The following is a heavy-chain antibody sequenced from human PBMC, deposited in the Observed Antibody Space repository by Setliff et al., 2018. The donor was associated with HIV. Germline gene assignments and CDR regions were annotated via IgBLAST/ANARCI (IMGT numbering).Heavy chain of an antibody. CDR1: GHTFSGYC. CDR3: ATDRTQTGISMVRGRLTDPARYPLDY. CDR2: INYNGGGT. J-gene: IGHJ4*02. Sequence: GASVKVSCKASGHTFSGYCIHWVRQAPGQGLEWMGWINYNGGGTNFAQKFQGRVTMTRDTSISTAYMELSRLRSDDTAVYYCATDRTQTGISMVRGRLTDPARYPLDYWGPGTLVTVS. D-gene: IGHD3-10*01. V-gene: IGHV1-2*02.